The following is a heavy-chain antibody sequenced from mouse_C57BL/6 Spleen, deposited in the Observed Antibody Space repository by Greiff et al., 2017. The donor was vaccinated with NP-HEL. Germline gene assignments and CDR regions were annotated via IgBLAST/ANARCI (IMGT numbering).Heavy chain of an antibody. J-gene: IGHJ4*01. CDR1: GFTFSSYA. CDR3: ARDWSYGSSYAMDY. V-gene: IGHV5-4*01. D-gene: IGHD1-1*01. Sequence: EVQLVESGGGLVKPGGSLKLSCAASGFTFSSYAMSWVRQTPEKRLEWVATISDGGSYTYYPDNVKGRFTISRDNAKNNLYLQMSHLKSEDTAMYYCARDWSYGSSYAMDYWGQGTSVTVSS. CDR2: ISDGGSYT.